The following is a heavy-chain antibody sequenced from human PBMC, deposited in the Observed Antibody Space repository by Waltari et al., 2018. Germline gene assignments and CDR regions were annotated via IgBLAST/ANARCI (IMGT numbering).Heavy chain of an antibody. D-gene: IGHD6-6*01. CDR1: GGTFSSYA. CDR2: IIPIFGTA. J-gene: IGHJ4*02. CDR3: ARVSIAARPLAY. Sequence: QVQLVQSGAEVKKPGSSVKVSCKASGGTFSSYAISWVRQAPGQGLEWMGGIIPIFGTANSAQKFHGRVTITADKSTSTAYMELSSLRSEDTAVYYCARVSIAARPLAYWGQGTLVTVSS. V-gene: IGHV1-69*14.